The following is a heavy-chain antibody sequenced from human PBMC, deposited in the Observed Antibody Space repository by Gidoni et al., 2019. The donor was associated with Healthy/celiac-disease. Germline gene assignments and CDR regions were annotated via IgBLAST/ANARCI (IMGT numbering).Heavy chain of an antibody. V-gene: IGHV4-30-4*01. CDR2: IYYSGST. J-gene: IGHJ2*01. CDR3: ARLDSRTVTTYWYFDL. CDR1: GGSISRGDYY. D-gene: IGHD4-17*01. Sequence: QVQLQESGPGLVKPSQTLSLTCTVSGGSISRGDYYWSWIRHPPGKGLEWIGYIYYSGSTYYNPSLKSRVTISVDTSKNQFSLKLSSVTAADTAVYYCARLDSRTVTTYWYFDLWGRGTLVTVSS.